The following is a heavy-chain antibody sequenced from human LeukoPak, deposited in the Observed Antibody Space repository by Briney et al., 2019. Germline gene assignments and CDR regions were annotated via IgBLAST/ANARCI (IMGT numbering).Heavy chain of an antibody. CDR3: ARVWWELLIAGLPQTTYNWFDP. CDR1: GYTFTGYC. D-gene: IGHD1-26*01. V-gene: IGHV1-2*02. J-gene: IGHJ5*02. Sequence: GASVKVSCKASGYTFTGYCMHWVRQAPGQGLEWLGWIDPNSGGSTSYAQKFQGRVTMTRDTSTSTAYMELRSLRSDDTAVYYCARVWWELLIAGLPQTTYNWFDPWGQGTLVTVSS. CDR2: IDPNSGGST.